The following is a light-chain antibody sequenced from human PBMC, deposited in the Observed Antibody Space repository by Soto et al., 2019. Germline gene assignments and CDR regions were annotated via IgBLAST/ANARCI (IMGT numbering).Light chain of an antibody. V-gene: IGLV2-14*03. J-gene: IGLJ1*01. CDR1: SSDIGGYNY. CDR2: DVN. Sequence: QSALTQPASVSGSPGQSITISCTGTSSDIGGYNYVSWYQQHPGKAPKVIIYDVNSRPSGVSNRFSGSKSGNTASLTISGLQAEDEADYYCCSYANSTTLYVFGTGTKLTVL. CDR3: CSYANSTTLYV.